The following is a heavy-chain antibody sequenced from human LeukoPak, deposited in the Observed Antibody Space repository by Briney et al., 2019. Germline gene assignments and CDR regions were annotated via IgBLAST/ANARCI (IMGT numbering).Heavy chain of an antibody. J-gene: IGHJ4*02. CDR3: ARSPGNIAAAGAFDY. V-gene: IGHV1-46*01. Sequence: ASVKVSCKASGYTFTSYYMHWVRPAPGQGLEWMGIINPSGGSTSYAQKFQGRVTMTRDTSTSTVYMELSSLRSEDTAVYYCARSPGNIAAAGAFDYWGQGTLVTVSS. CDR1: GYTFTSYY. CDR2: INPSGGST. D-gene: IGHD6-13*01.